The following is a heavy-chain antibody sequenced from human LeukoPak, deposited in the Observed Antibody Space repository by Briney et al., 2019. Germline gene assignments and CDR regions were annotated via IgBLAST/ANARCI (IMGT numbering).Heavy chain of an antibody. CDR1: GGSFSGYY. D-gene: IGHD3-9*01. CDR3: ARAFPPNYDILTGGGYFDY. CDR2: INHSGST. Sequence: SETLSLTCAVYGGSFSGYYWSWIRQPPGKGLEWIGEINHSGSTNYNPSLKSRVTISVDMSKNQFSLKLSSVTAADTAVYYCARAFPPNYDILTGGGYFDYWGQGTLVTVSS. V-gene: IGHV4-34*01. J-gene: IGHJ4*02.